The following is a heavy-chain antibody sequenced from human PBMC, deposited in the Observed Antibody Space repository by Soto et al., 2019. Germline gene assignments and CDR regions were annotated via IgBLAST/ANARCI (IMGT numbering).Heavy chain of an antibody. CDR1: GGSISSSSYY. J-gene: IGHJ4*02. CDR3: ARHHPGLGHYGDYDDNVFDY. V-gene: IGHV4-39*01. CDR2: IYYSGST. D-gene: IGHD4-17*01. Sequence: SETLSLTCTVSGGSISSSSYYWGWIRQPPGKGLEWIGSIYYSGSTYYNPSLKSRVTISVDTSKNQFSLKLSSVTAADTAVYYCARHHPGLGHYGDYDDNVFDYWGQRTLVTVSS.